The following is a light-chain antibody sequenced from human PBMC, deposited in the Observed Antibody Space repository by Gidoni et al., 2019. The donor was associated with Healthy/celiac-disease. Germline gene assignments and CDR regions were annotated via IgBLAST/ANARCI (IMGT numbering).Light chain of an antibody. V-gene: IGKV3-11*01. CDR1: QSVSSY. CDR3: QQRSNWE. CDR2: DAS. Sequence: EIVLTQSPATLSLSPGERATLSCRASQSVSSYLAWYQQKPGQAPRRLIYDASNRATGIPARFSGSGSGTDFTLTISSLEPEDFAVYYCQQRSNWEFGQGTKVEIK. J-gene: IGKJ1*01.